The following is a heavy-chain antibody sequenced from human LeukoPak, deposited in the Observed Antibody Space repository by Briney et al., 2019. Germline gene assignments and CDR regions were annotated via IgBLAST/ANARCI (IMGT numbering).Heavy chain of an antibody. J-gene: IGHJ5*02. CDR1: GGSFSGYY. CDR2: INHSGST. D-gene: IGHD4-17*01. V-gene: IGHV4-34*01. CDR3: ASAMTTVTTGWFDP. Sequence: SETLSLTCAVYGGSFSGYYWSWIRQPPGKGLEWIGEINHSGSTNYNPSLKSRVTISVDTSKSQFSLKLSSVTAADTAVYYCASAMTTVTTGWFDPWGQGTLVTVSS.